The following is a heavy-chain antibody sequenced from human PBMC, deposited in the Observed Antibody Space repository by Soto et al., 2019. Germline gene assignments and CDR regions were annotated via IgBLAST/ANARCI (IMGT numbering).Heavy chain of an antibody. CDR2: IIPIFGTA. J-gene: IGHJ5*02. V-gene: IGHV1-69*13. CDR3: AAFRDYYDSVRFDP. CDR1: GGTFSSYA. D-gene: IGHD3-22*01. Sequence: ASVKVSCKASGGTFSSYAISWVRQAPGQGLEWMGGIIPIFGTANYAQKFQGRVTITADESTSTAYTELSSLRSEDTAVYYCAAFRDYYDSVRFDPWGQGTLVTVSS.